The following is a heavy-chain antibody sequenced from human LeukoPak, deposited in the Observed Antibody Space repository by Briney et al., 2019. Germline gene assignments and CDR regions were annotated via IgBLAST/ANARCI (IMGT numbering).Heavy chain of an antibody. Sequence: PGGSLRLSCAASRFAFSSYAMHWVRQAPGKGLEFVSSIFSNGANTYYGNSVKGRFTISRDNSKNTLFLQMGSLRAEDTAVYYCARDYPGNGWNGMDVWGQGTTVTVSS. CDR1: RFAFSSYA. CDR2: IFSNGANT. J-gene: IGHJ6*02. D-gene: IGHD4-23*01. V-gene: IGHV3-64*01. CDR3: ARDYPGNGWNGMDV.